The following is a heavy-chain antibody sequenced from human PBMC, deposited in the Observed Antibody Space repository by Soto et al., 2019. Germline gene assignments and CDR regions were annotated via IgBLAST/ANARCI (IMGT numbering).Heavy chain of an antibody. V-gene: IGHV3-74*01. CDR3: AVAVAGPTAIGY. J-gene: IGHJ4*02. Sequence: EVQLVESGGGLVQPGGSLRLSCAASGFTFSSYWMHWVRQAPGKGLGWVSRINSDGSSTSYADSVKGRFTISRDNAKNTRYLQMNSLRAEDTAVYYCAVAVAGPTAIGYWGQGTLVTVAS. CDR1: GFTFSSYW. CDR2: INSDGSST. D-gene: IGHD6-19*01.